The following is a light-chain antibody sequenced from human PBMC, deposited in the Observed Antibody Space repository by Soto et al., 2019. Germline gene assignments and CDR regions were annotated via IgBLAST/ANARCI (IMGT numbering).Light chain of an antibody. CDR2: AAS. CDR1: QGSSNF. J-gene: IGKJ5*01. Sequence: DIPMTQSPSSLSASVGDRVTITCRASQGSSNFLAWYQQKPGKVPKLLISAASTLQSGVPSRFSGSGSGTDFTLTITSLQPEDVATYYCQKYSSVITFGQGTRREI. CDR3: QKYSSVIT. V-gene: IGKV1-27*01.